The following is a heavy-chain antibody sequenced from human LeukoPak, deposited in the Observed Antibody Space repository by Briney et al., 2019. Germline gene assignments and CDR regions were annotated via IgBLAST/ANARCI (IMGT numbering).Heavy chain of an antibody. CDR1: GGSIGSGGYY. D-gene: IGHD4-17*01. Sequence: SQTLSLTCTVSGGSIGSGGYYWSWIPQHPGKGLEWIGYIYYSGSTYYNPSLKSRVTISVDTSKNQFSLKLSSVTAADTAVYYCATGFMTTDYWGQGTLVTVSS. CDR3: ATGFMTTDY. V-gene: IGHV4-31*03. CDR2: IYYSGST. J-gene: IGHJ4*02.